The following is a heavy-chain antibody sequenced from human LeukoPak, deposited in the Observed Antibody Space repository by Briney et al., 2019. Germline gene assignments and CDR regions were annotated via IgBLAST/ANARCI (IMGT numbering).Heavy chain of an antibody. D-gene: IGHD1-14*01. CDR2: ISYDGSNK. J-gene: IGHJ4*02. CDR3: ARDPGENYFDY. Sequence: GRSLRLSCAASGFTFSSYAMRWVRQAPGKGLEWVAVISYDGSNKYYADSVKGRFTISRDNSKNTLYLQMNSLRAEDTAVYYCARDPGENYFDYWGQGTLVAVSS. CDR1: GFTFSSYA. V-gene: IGHV3-30-3*01.